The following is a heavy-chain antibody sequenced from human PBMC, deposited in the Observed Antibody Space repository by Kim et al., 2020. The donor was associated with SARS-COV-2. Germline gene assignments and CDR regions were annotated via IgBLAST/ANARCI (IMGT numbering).Heavy chain of an antibody. CDR2: IYSGGST. J-gene: IGHJ6*02. CDR1: GFTVSSNY. Sequence: GGSLRLSCAASGFTVSSNYMSWVRQAPGKGLEWVSVIYSGGSTYYADSVKGRFTISRDNSKNTLYLQMNSLRAEDTAVYYCARDPGYCSGGSCYSHYYYGMDVWGQGTTVTVSS. CDR3: ARDPGYCSGGSCYSHYYYGMDV. D-gene: IGHD2-15*01. V-gene: IGHV3-53*01.